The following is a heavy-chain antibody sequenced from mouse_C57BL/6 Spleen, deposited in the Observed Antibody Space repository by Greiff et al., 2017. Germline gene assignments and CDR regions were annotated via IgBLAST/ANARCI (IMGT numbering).Heavy chain of an antibody. Sequence: EVMLVESGGGLVKPGGSLKLSCAASGFTFSDYGMHWVRQAPEKGLEWVAYISSGSSTIYYADTVKGRFTISRDNAKNTLFLQMTSLRSEDTAMYYCAKNYRRARYAMDYWGQGTSVTVSS. J-gene: IGHJ4*01. CDR2: ISSGSSTI. V-gene: IGHV5-17*01. CDR1: GFTFSDYG. CDR3: AKNYRRARYAMDY. D-gene: IGHD2-12*01.